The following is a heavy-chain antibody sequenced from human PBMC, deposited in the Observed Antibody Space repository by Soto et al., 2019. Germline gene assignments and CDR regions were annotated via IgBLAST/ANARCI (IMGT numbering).Heavy chain of an antibody. D-gene: IGHD6-6*01. CDR1: GYTFTGYY. J-gene: IGHJ6*02. V-gene: IGHV1-2*04. Sequence: ASVKVSCEASGYTFTGYYMHWVRQAPGQGLEWMGWINPNSGGTNYAQKSQGWVTMTRDTSISTAYMELSRLRSDDTAVYYCAREYSSSSHYYGMDVWGQGTTVTVSS. CDR3: AREYSSSSHYYGMDV. CDR2: INPNSGGT.